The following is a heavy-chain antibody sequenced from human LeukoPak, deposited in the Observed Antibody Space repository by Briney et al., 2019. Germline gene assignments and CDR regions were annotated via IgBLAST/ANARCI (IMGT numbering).Heavy chain of an antibody. CDR3: AKRLSSGYYDFDY. CDR1: GFTFNDCW. CDR2: IKEDGSEK. D-gene: IGHD3-22*01. Sequence: GGSLRLXCAASGFTFNDCWMSWGRPAPGKGLEWVANIKEDGSEKYYVGSVKGRFTISRDNAKDSLYLQMNSLRAEDTAVYYCAKRLSSGYYDFDYWGQGTLVTVSS. J-gene: IGHJ4*02. V-gene: IGHV3-7*01.